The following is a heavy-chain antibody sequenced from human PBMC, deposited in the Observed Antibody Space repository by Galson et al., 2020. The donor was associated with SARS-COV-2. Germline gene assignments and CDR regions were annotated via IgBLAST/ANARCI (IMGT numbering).Heavy chain of an antibody. J-gene: IGHJ6*02. CDR1: GFTFSSYT. D-gene: IGHD2-15*01. V-gene: IGHV3-23*01. CDR2: ISSGSGDVT. CDR3: AKDSLNCGGGSCYRLNYYHGLDV. Sequence: GGSLRLSCAVSGFTFSSYTMNWVLQAPGKGLEWVSAISSGSGDVTSYADSVRGRVTISRDNPRNTLYLHINNLRAADTAVYYCAKDSLNCGGGSCYRLNYYHGLDVWGRGTTVTVS.